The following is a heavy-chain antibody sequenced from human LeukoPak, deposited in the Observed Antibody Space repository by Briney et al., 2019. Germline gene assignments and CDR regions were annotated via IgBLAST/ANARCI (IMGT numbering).Heavy chain of an antibody. CDR1: GSTFSSYA. CDR3: ARGRGGPTGLNYFDY. Sequence: GGSLRLSCAASGSTFSSYALSWVRQAPGKGLEWVSGISGSGGSTYYADSVKGRFTISRDNSKNTLYLQMSSLRAEDTAVYYCARGRGGPTGLNYFDYWGQGTLVTVSS. J-gene: IGHJ4*02. D-gene: IGHD1-1*01. CDR2: ISGSGGST. V-gene: IGHV3-23*01.